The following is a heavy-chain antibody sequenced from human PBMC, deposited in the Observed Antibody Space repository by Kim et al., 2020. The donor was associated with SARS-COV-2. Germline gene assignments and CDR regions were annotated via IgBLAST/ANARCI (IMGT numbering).Heavy chain of an antibody. CDR1: GFTFSSYS. CDR3: ASFAATSLYDAFDI. V-gene: IGHV3-48*02. Sequence: GGSLRLSCAASGFTFSSYSMNWVRQAPGKGLEWVSYISSSSSTIYYADSVKGRFTISRDNAKNSLYLQMNSLRDEDTAVYYCASFAATSLYDAFDIWGQGTMVTVSS. CDR2: ISSSSSTI. D-gene: IGHD2-15*01. J-gene: IGHJ3*02.